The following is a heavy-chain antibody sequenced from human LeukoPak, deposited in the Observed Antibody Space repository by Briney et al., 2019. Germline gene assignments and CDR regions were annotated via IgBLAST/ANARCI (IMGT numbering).Heavy chain of an antibody. V-gene: IGHV1-69*06. CDR2: IIPIFGTA. CDR1: GGTFSSYA. J-gene: IGHJ6*03. Sequence: GASVKVSCKASGGTFSSYAISWVRQAPGQGLEWMGGIIPIFGTANYAQKFQGRVTITADKSTSTAYMELSSLRSEDTAVYYCARLDVRAPYYMDVWGKGTTVTVSS. CDR3: ARLDVRAPYYMDV.